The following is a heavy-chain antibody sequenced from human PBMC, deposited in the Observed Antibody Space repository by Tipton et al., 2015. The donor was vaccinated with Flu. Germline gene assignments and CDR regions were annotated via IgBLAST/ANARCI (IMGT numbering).Heavy chain of an antibody. Sequence: TLSLTCTVSGGSISSGGAYWSWIRQHPGKGLEWIGCIYYSGSTYYNPSLESRVTLSADTSKNQFSLRLSSVTAADTAVYFCARDPSLGMPDYFDSWGQGILVTVSS. CDR3: ARDPSLGMPDYFDS. CDR1: GGSISSGGAY. CDR2: IYYSGST. J-gene: IGHJ4*02. D-gene: IGHD2-2*01. V-gene: IGHV4-31*03.